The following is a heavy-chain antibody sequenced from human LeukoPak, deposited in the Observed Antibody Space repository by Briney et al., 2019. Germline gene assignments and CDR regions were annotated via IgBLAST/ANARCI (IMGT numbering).Heavy chain of an antibody. CDR1: AFTVSSNY. J-gene: IGHJ3*02. Sequence: GGSLRLSCAASAFTVSSNYMNWVRQAPGKGLEWVPVIYSGGSTYYADSVKGRFTISRDNSKNTLYLQMNSLRAEDTAVYYCARAYGSADPFDIWGLGTMVTVSS. CDR2: IYSGGST. D-gene: IGHD3-16*01. CDR3: ARAYGSADPFDI. V-gene: IGHV3-53*01.